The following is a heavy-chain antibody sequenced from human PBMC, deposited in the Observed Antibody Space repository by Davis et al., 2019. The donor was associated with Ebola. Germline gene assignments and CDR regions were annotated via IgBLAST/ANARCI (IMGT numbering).Heavy chain of an antibody. CDR1: GFTFSSYW. V-gene: IGHV3-7*01. D-gene: IGHD5-18*01. CDR3: ARGSHRIQLWFSGWFDP. CDR2: IKQDGSEK. J-gene: IGHJ5*02. Sequence: GESLKISCAASGFTFSSYWMSWVRQAPGKGLEWVANIKQDGSEKYYADSVKGRFTISRDNSKNTLYLQMNSLRAEDTAVYYCARGSHRIQLWFSGWFDPWGQGTLVTVSS.